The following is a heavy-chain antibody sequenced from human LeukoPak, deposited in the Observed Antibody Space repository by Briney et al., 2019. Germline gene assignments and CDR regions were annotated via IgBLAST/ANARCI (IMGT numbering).Heavy chain of an antibody. CDR3: AKDIDSSGYYPDY. J-gene: IGHJ4*02. V-gene: IGHV3-21*04. CDR2: ISSSSSYI. Sequence: GGSLRLSCAASGFTFSSYSMNWVRQAPGKGLEWVSSISSSSSYIYYADSVKGRFTISRDNAKNSLYLQMNSLRAEGTALYYCAKDIDSSGYYPDYWGQGTLVTVSS. CDR1: GFTFSSYS. D-gene: IGHD3-22*01.